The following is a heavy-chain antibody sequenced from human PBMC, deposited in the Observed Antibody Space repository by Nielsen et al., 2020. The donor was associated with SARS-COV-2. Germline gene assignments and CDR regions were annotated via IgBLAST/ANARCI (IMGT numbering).Heavy chain of an antibody. Sequence: GESLKISCAASGFTFSSYWMSWVRQAPGKGLEWVANIKQDGSEKYYVDSVKGRFTISRDNAKNSLYLQMNSLRAEDTAVYYCAKDAGSSGWYGAWGQGTLVTVSS. V-gene: IGHV3-7*03. D-gene: IGHD6-19*01. J-gene: IGHJ5*02. CDR2: IKQDGSEK. CDR1: GFTFSSYW. CDR3: AKDAGSSGWYGA.